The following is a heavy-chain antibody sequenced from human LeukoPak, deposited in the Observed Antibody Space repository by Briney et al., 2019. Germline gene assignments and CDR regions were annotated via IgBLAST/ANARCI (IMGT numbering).Heavy chain of an antibody. CDR1: GFTFSSYA. Sequence: GGSLRLSCAASGFTFSSYAMTWVRQAPGKGLEWVSTISHSDGSTYYADSVEGRFTISRDNSKNTLFLQMNSLRAEDTAVYYCAKVASSCYWDWGQGTLVTVSS. D-gene: IGHD2-15*01. CDR3: AKVASSCYWD. CDR2: ISHSDGST. J-gene: IGHJ4*02. V-gene: IGHV3-23*01.